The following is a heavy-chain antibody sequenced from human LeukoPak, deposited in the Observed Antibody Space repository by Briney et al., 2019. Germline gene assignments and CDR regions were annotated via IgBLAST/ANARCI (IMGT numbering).Heavy chain of an antibody. Sequence: GGSLRLSCAASGFTFSSAWMTWVRQAPGKGLEWVGRIKSKTDGGTAEYAAPVKGRFTISGDDSQNTMYMQMNSLKAEDTAVYCCTTAPDSMDCWGQGTLVTVSS. V-gene: IGHV3-15*01. J-gene: IGHJ4*02. CDR3: TTAPDSMDC. D-gene: IGHD3/OR15-3a*01. CDR2: IKSKTDGGTA. CDR1: GFTFSSAW.